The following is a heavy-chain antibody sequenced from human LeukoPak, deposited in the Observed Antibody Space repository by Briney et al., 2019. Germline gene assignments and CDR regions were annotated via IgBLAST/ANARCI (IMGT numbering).Heavy chain of an antibody. Sequence: PGGSLRLSCVASGFTVSTNYMSWVRPAPGKGPERISIIYRSGDTYYADSVKGRFTISRDNSKNTLYLQMNRLRVEDTAVYYCARDKRYCSSGRCWGVQFGRWGQGTLVTVSS. CDR3: ARDKRYCSSGRCWGVQFGR. J-gene: IGHJ4*02. CDR2: IYRSGDT. CDR1: GFTVSTNY. D-gene: IGHD2-2*01. V-gene: IGHV3-66*01.